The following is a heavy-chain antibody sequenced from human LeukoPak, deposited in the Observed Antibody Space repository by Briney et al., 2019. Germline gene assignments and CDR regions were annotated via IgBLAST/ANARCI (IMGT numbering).Heavy chain of an antibody. J-gene: IGHJ5*02. CDR2: IYYNGST. D-gene: IGHD3-10*01. CDR1: GGSFRGYY. CDR3: ARSGLAMVRGVIIKPNNWFDP. Sequence: SETLSLTCAVYGGSFRGYYWGWIRQPPGKGLEGIGSIYYNGSTYYNPSLKSRVTIPVDTSKNQFSLTLSSLTAADTAVYYCARSGLAMVRGVIIKPNNWFDPWGQGTLVTVSS. V-gene: IGHV4-39*01.